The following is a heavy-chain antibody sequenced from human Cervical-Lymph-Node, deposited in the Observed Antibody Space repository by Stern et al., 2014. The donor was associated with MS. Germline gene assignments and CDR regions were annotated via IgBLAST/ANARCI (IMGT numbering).Heavy chain of an antibody. Sequence: QVQLVQSGAEVKKPGSSVKVSCQASGGTLISYPISWVRQAPGQGLEWLGGIMPILVNSNYAHKFQGRVTITADESTTTIYMELRSLKSEDTAVYYCARHLGSHESGWFDPWGQGTLVTVSS. CDR2: IMPILVNS. D-gene: IGHD1-26*01. CDR1: GGTLISYP. J-gene: IGHJ5*02. CDR3: ARHLGSHESGWFDP. V-gene: IGHV1-69*01.